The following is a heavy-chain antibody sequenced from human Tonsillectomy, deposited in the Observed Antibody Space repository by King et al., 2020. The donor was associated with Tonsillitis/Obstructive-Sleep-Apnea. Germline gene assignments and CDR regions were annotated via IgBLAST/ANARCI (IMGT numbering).Heavy chain of an antibody. J-gene: IGHJ6*03. CDR2: ITAYNANT. D-gene: IGHD3-16*01. CDR1: GYSFTSYG. CDR3: ARDRRIWESGYYYYYHMDV. Sequence: QLVQSGAEVKKPGASVKVSCQASGYSFTSYGISWVRQAPGQGLEWMGWITAYNANTNYAQKFQGRVNMTTDTSTSTVYMELKSLRSDDTAVYYCARDRRIWESGYYYYYHMDVWGKGTTVTVSS. V-gene: IGHV1-18*01.